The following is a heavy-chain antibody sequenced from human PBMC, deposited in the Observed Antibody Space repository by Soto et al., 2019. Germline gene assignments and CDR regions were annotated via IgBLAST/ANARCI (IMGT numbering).Heavy chain of an antibody. V-gene: IGHV4-31*03. Sequence: SETRSLTCTVSGGSTRSGGFYWSWIRQHPGKGLEWIGYIYYSGISYYNPSLKSRVSISLDTSRNQFSMTLNSVTAADTAVYYCARNCYTSGRDVWGKGATVTVSA. CDR1: GGSTRSGGFY. CDR3: ARNCYTSGRDV. J-gene: IGHJ6*04. D-gene: IGHD1-1*01. CDR2: IYYSGIS.